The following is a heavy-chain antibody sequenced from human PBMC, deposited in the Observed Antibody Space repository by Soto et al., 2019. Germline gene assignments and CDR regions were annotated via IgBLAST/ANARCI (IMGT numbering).Heavy chain of an antibody. J-gene: IGHJ6*02. V-gene: IGHV1-18*04. D-gene: IGHD4-17*01. CDR2: ISAYNGNT. CDR1: GYTFTSYG. CDR3: ARDDYGDDYYYYGMDV. Sequence: ASVKVSCKASGYTFTSYGISWVRQAPGQGLEWMGWISAYNGNTNYAQKLQGRVTMTTDTSTSTAYMELGSLRSDDTAVYYCARDDYGDDYYYYGMDVWGQGTTVTVSS.